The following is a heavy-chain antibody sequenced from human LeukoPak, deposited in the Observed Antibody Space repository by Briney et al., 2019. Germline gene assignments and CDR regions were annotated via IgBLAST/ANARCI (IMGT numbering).Heavy chain of an antibody. D-gene: IGHD6-6*01. CDR1: GGSISSGSYY. CDR3: ARDRKQLVRGSHYYYYMDV. J-gene: IGHJ6*03. V-gene: IGHV4-61*02. Sequence: PSETLSLTCTVSGGSISSGSYYWSWIRQPAGKGLEWIGRIYTSGSTNYNPSLKSRVTISVDTSKNQFSLKLSSVTAADTAVYYCARDRKQLVRGSHYYYYMDVWGKGTTVTVSS. CDR2: IYTSGST.